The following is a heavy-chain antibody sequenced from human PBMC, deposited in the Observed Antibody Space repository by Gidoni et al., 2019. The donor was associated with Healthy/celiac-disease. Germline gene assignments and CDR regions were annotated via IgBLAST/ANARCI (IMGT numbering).Heavy chain of an antibody. Sequence: EVQLVQSGAEVKKRGESLKISCKGSGYSCTSYWIGWVRQMPGKGLEWMGIIYPGDSDTRYSPSFQGQVTISADKSISTAYLQWSSLKASDTAMYYCARGPSYYDSSGYFDYWGQGTLVTVSS. CDR2: IYPGDSDT. CDR3: ARGPSYYDSSGYFDY. V-gene: IGHV5-51*01. D-gene: IGHD3-22*01. CDR1: GYSCTSYW. J-gene: IGHJ4*02.